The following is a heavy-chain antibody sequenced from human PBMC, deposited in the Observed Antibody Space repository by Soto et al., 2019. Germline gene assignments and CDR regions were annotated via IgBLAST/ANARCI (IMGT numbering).Heavy chain of an antibody. J-gene: IGHJ3*02. CDR3: ASPDSSGTDDAFDI. CDR1: GFTFSSYS. D-gene: IGHD3-22*01. Sequence: GGSLRLSCVASGFTFSSYSMVWVRQAPGKGLEWVSYIFASSTTIYYADSVKGRFTVSRDNSKNTLYLQMNSLRAEDTAVYYCASPDSSGTDDAFDIWGQGTMVTVSS. CDR2: IFASSTTI. V-gene: IGHV3-48*01.